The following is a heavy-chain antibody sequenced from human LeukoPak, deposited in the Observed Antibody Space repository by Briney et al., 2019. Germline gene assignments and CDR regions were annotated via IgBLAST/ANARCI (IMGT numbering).Heavy chain of an antibody. CDR3: AKKGYYDGSGYYMYYFDH. D-gene: IGHD3-22*01. J-gene: IGHJ4*02. CDR2: IKKDGSEK. CDR1: GFTFSSYW. Sequence: GGSLRLSCAVSGFTFSSYWMTWVRQAPGKGPEWVATIKKDGSEKYYVDSVKGRFTISRDNAKKSLFLQMNSLRAEDTAVYYCAKKGYYDGSGYYMYYFDHWGQGTLVTVSS. V-gene: IGHV3-7*01.